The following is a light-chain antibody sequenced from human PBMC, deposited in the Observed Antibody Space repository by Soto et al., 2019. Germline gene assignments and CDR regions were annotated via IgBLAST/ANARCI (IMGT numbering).Light chain of an antibody. CDR2: EGS. CDR3: CSYADSYVV. J-gene: IGLJ2*01. Sequence: QSALTQPASVSGSPGQSITLSCSGTSRDVGSYNLVSWYQQHPGKAPKLMIFEGSKRPSGVSNRFSGSKSGNTASLTISGLQAEDEANYYCCSYADSYVVFGGGTKLTVL. CDR1: SRDVGSYNL. V-gene: IGLV2-23*01.